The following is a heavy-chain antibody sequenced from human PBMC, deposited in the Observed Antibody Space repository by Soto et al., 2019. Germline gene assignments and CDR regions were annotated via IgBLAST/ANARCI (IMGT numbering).Heavy chain of an antibody. V-gene: IGHV1-69*13. D-gene: IGHD3-10*01. CDR1: GGTFSSYA. J-gene: IGHJ4*02. CDR3: AREEPSITMVRGPMDY. CDR2: IIPIFGTA. Sequence: GASVKVSCKASGGTFSSYAISWVRQAPGQGLEWMGGIIPIFGTANYAQKFQGRVTITADESTSTAYMELSSLRSEDTAVYYCAREEPSITMVRGPMDYWGQGTLVTVSS.